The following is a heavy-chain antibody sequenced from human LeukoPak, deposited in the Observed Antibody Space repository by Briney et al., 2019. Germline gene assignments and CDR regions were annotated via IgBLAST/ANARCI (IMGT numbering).Heavy chain of an antibody. J-gene: IGHJ3*02. CDR2: IIPILGIA. V-gene: IGHV1-69*04. D-gene: IGHD2-15*01. CDR1: GGTFSSYA. Sequence: SVKVSCKASGGTFSSYAISWVRQAPGQGLEWMGRIIPILGIANYAQKFQGRVTITADKSTSTAYMELSSLRSEDTAVYYCARDRITGYCSGGSCYGDAFDIWGQGTMVTVSS. CDR3: ARDRITGYCSGGSCYGDAFDI.